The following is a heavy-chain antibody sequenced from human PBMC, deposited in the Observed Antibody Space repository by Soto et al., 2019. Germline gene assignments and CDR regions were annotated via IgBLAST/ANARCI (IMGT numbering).Heavy chain of an antibody. CDR3: AREVGLYSSSSHRMDV. D-gene: IGHD6-6*01. J-gene: IGHJ6*02. V-gene: IGHV4-34*01. CDR1: VVSFSGYY. Sequence: PSETLSLTCAFYVVSFSGYYWSCIRHPPGKGLEWIGEINHSGSTNYNPSLKSRVTISVDTSKNQFSLKLSSVTAADTAVYYCAREVGLYSSSSHRMDVWGQGTTVTV. CDR2: INHSGST.